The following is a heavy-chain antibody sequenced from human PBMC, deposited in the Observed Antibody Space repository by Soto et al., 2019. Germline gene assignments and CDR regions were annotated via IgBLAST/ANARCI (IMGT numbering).Heavy chain of an antibody. D-gene: IGHD3-3*01. Sequence: PSETLSLTCAVYGGSFSGYYWSWIRQPPGKGLEWIGEINHSGSTNYNPSLKSRVTISVDTSKNQFSLKLSSVTAADTAVYYCARAGRYYDFWSGYYKPEYYFDYWGQGTLVTVSS. V-gene: IGHV4-34*01. J-gene: IGHJ4*02. CDR1: GGSFSGYY. CDR2: INHSGST. CDR3: ARAGRYYDFWSGYYKPEYYFDY.